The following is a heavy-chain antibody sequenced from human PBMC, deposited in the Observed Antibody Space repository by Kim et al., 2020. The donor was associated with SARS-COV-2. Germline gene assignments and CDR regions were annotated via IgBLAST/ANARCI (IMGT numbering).Heavy chain of an antibody. V-gene: IGHV4-34*01. Sequence: SETLSLTCAVYGGSFSGYYWSWIRQPPGKGLEWIGEINHSGSTNYNPSLKSRVTISVDTSKNQFSLKLSSVTAADTAVYYCAREGPDTVTTLSGAFDIWGQGTMVTVSS. CDR2: INHSGST. CDR3: AREGPDTVTTLSGAFDI. D-gene: IGHD4-17*01. J-gene: IGHJ3*02. CDR1: GGSFSGYY.